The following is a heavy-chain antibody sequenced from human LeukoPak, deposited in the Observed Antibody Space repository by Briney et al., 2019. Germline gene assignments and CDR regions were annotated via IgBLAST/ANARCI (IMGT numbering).Heavy chain of an antibody. V-gene: IGHV7-4-1*02. CDR1: GYTFTSYA. J-gene: IGHJ6*02. CDR2: INTNTGNP. Sequence: ASVKVSCKASGYTFTSYAMNWVRQAPGQGLEWMGWINTNTGNPTYAQGFTGLFVFSLDTSVSTAYLQISSLKAEDTAVYYCARVGPSNYDSSGYYPYYYGMDVWGQGTTVTVSS. CDR3: ARVGPSNYDSSGYYPYYYGMDV. D-gene: IGHD3-22*01.